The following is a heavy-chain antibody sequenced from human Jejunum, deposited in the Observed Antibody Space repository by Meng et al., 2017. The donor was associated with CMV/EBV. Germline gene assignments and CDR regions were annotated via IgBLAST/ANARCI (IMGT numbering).Heavy chain of an antibody. CDR1: GDSISSGDSY. CDR3: AREGTNSYYFDY. Sequence: VSGDSISSGDSYWSWIRQPPGKGLEWIGYIYESGSTSYNPSLESRVTISVDTSKNQFSLKVMSVTAADTAVYYCAREGTNSYYFDYWGQGTLDTVSS. V-gene: IGHV4-30-4*01. CDR2: IYESGST. J-gene: IGHJ4*02. D-gene: IGHD1-14*01.